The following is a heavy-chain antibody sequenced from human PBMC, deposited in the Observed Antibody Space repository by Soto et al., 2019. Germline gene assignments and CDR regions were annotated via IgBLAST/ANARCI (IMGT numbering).Heavy chain of an antibody. CDR3: ARTAILTGYDYYYGMDV. CDR1: GYTFTGYY. D-gene: IGHD3-9*01. V-gene: IGHV1-2*04. Sequence: ASVKVSCKASGYTFTGYYMHWVRQAPGQGLEWMGWINPNSGGTNYAQKFQGWDTMTRDTSISTAYMELSRLRSDDTAVYYCARTAILTGYDYYYGMDVWGQGTTVTVSS. J-gene: IGHJ6*02. CDR2: INPNSGGT.